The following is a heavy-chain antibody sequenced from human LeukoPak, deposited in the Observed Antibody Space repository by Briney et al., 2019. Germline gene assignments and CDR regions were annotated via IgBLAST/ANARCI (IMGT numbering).Heavy chain of an antibody. CDR1: GGTFSSYA. D-gene: IGHD3-22*01. J-gene: IGHJ3*02. CDR2: IIPIFGTA. V-gene: IGHV1-69*05. CDR3: ALYYYDSSGYCVGCDAFDI. Sequence: SVKVSCKASGGTFSSYAISWVRQAPGQGLEWMGGIIPIFGTANYAQKFQGRVTITTDESTSTAYMELSSLRSEDTAVYYCALYYYDSSGYCVGCDAFDIWGQGTMVTVSS.